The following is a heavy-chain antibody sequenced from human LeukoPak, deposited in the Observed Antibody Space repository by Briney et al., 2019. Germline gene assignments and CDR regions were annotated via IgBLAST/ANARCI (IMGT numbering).Heavy chain of an antibody. D-gene: IGHD3-22*01. J-gene: IGHJ4*02. CDR2: ISTSGST. V-gene: IGHV4-61*02. CDR3: ARLSGVVIDY. CDR1: GGSISSGNYF. Sequence: PSQTLSLTCTVSGGSISSGNYFWSWIRQPAGKGLEWIGRISTSGSTNYSPSLKSRVTISVDTSKNQFSLKLSSETAADTAVYYCARLSGVVIDYWGQGTLVTVSS.